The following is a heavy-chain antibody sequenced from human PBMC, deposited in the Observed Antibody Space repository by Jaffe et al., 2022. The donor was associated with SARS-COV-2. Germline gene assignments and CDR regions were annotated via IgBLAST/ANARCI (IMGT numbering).Heavy chain of an antibody. D-gene: IGHD3-10*01. CDR3: ASFKGSGSYYPRSRYYYMDV. CDR1: GGSFSGYY. J-gene: IGHJ6*03. V-gene: IGHV4-34*01. CDR2: INHSGST. Sequence: QVQLQQWGAGLLKPSETLSLTCAVYGGSFSGYYWSWIRQPPGKGLEWIGEINHSGSTNYNPSLKSRVTISVDTSKNQFSLKLSSVTAADTAVYYCASFKGSGSYYPRSRYYYMDVWGKGTTVTVSS.